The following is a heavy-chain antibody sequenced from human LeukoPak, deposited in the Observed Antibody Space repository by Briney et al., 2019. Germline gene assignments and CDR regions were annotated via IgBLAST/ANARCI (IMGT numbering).Heavy chain of an antibody. CDR3: ARTKLWPNIDY. CDR2: IYYSGST. CDR1: GYSISSGYY. D-gene: IGHD5-18*01. V-gene: IGHV4-38-2*02. Sequence: SETLSLTCTVSGYSISSGYYWGWIRQPPGKGLEWIGSIYYSGSTYYNPSLKSRVTISVDTSKNQISLKLSSVTAADTAVYYCARTKLWPNIDYWGQGTLVTVSS. J-gene: IGHJ4*02.